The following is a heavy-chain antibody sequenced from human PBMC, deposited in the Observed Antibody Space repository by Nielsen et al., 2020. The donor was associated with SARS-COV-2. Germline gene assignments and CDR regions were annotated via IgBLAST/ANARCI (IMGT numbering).Heavy chain of an antibody. CDR1: GFTFSSYW. CDR2: INSDGSST. J-gene: IGHJ4*02. Sequence: GESLKISCAASGFTFSSYWMHWVRQAPGEGLVWVSRINSDGSSTSYADSVKGRFTISRDNAKNTLYLQMNSLRAEDTAVYYCARDGWDSSGYYSLPFDYWGQGTLVTVSS. CDR3: ARDGWDSSGYYSLPFDY. D-gene: IGHD3-22*01. V-gene: IGHV3-74*01.